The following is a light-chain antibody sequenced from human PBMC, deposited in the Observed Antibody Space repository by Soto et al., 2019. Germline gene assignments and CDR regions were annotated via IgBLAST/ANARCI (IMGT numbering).Light chain of an antibody. Sequence: EIVLTQSPATLSLSPGERATLSCRASQSVSSYLAWYPQKPGQAPRLLIYGASTRATGIPDRFSGSGSVTDFTLTISRLEPEDFAVYYCQQYGSSSYTFGQGTRLEIK. V-gene: IGKV3-20*01. CDR1: QSVSSY. CDR3: QQYGSSSYT. CDR2: GAS. J-gene: IGKJ2*01.